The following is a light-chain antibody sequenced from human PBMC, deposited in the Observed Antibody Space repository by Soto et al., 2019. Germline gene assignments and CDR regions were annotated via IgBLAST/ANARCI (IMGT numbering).Light chain of an antibody. CDR2: DVF. V-gene: IGLV2-11*01. J-gene: IGLJ3*02. Sequence: QSALTQPRSVSASPGQSVTIPCSGSSSDVGGYNLVSWYQQKPGEVPKVIIYDVFKRPSGVPDRFFGSKSGNTATLTISGLQGDDEADFHCCSYAGRIIWLFGGGTKLTVL. CDR1: SSDVGGYNL. CDR3: CSYAGRIIWL.